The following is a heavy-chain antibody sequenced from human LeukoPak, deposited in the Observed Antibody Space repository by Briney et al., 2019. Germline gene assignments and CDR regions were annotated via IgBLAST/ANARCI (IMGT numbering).Heavy chain of an antibody. J-gene: IGHJ4*02. CDR3: AGGSGWFLY. Sequence: SETLSLTCTVSDGSISSYSWSWIRQPPGKGLEWIGYYYYSGSTNYNPSLKSRVTISVDTSKNQFSLKLNSVTAADTAVYYCAGGSGWFLYWGQGTLVTVSS. V-gene: IGHV4-59*01. CDR2: YYYSGST. CDR1: DGSISSYS. D-gene: IGHD6-19*01.